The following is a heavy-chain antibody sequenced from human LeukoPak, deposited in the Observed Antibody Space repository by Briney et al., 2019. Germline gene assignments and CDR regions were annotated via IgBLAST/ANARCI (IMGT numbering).Heavy chain of an antibody. D-gene: IGHD6-13*01. CDR1: GGSISSYY. J-gene: IGHJ4*02. CDR2: IYYSGST. CDR3: ARHSRSWYFDY. Sequence: SETLSLTCTVSGGSISSYYWSWIRQPPGKGLEWIGYIYYSGSTYYNPSLKSRVTISVDTSKNQFSLNLNSVTAADTAVYYCARHSRSWYFDYWGQGTLVTVSS. V-gene: IGHV4-59*08.